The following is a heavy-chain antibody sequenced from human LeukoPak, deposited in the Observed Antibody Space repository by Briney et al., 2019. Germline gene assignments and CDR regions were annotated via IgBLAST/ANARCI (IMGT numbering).Heavy chain of an antibody. CDR3: ARRYDYGDYVYWFDP. J-gene: IGHJ5*02. CDR2: INHSGST. D-gene: IGHD4-17*01. CDR1: GGSFSGYC. V-gene: IGHV4-34*01. Sequence: SSETLSLTCAVYGGSFSGYCWSRIRQPPGKGLEWIGEINHSGSTNYNASLKSRVTISVDTSKNQFSLKLSSVTAADTAVYYCARRYDYGDYVYWFDPWGQGTLVTVSS.